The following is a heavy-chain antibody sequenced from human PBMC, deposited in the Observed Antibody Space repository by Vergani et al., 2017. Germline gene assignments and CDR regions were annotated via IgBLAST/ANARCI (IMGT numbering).Heavy chain of an antibody. D-gene: IGHD2-2*01. J-gene: IGHJ4*02. V-gene: IGHV4-61*10. Sequence: QVQLQESGPGLVKPSETLSLTCTVSGGSVSSGNFYWSWIRQPAGKGLEWIGHIYYSGNTNYNPSLKSRVTISVDTSKNQFSLKLSSVTAADMAVCFCARRYCSTNSCSGFDYWGQGTLVTVSS. CDR3: ARRYCSTNSCSGFDY. CDR2: IYYSGNT. CDR1: GGSVSSGNFY.